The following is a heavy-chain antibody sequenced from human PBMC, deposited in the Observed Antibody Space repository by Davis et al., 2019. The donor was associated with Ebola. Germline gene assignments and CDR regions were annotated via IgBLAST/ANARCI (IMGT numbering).Heavy chain of an antibody. J-gene: IGHJ5*02. CDR3: ARQGWSGYSLRHWLDP. CDR1: GGSFSGYY. D-gene: IGHD3-3*01. CDR2: INHSGIT. V-gene: IGHV4-34*01. Sequence: MPGGSLRLSCAVYGGSFSGYYWSWIRQPPGKGLEWIGEINHSGITNYNPSLKSRVTISVDTSENQFSLRLSSVTAADTAVYYCARQGWSGYSLRHWLDPWGRGTLVTVSS.